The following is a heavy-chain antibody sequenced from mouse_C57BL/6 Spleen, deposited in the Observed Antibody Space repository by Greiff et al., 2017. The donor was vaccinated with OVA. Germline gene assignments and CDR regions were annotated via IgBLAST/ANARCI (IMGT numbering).Heavy chain of an antibody. CDR2: INPGSGGT. Sequence: QVQLQQSGAELVRPGTSVKVSCKASGYAFTNYLIEWVKQRPGQGLEWIGVINPGSGGTNYNEKFKGKATLTADKSSSTPYMQLSSLTSEDSAVYFCARDDGYLYYFDYWGQGTTLTVSS. CDR1: GYAFTNYL. CDR3: ARDDGYLYYFDY. V-gene: IGHV1-54*01. J-gene: IGHJ2*01. D-gene: IGHD2-3*01.